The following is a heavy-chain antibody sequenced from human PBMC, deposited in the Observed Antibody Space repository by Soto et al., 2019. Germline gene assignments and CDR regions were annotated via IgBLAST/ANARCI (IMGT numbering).Heavy chain of an antibody. V-gene: IGHV1-18*01. CDR2: ISAYNGNT. CDR3: ARAPVYGDYEGVEYFQH. Sequence: QVQLVQSGAEVKKPGASVKVSCKASGYTFTSYGISWVRQAPGQGLEWIGWISAYNGNTNYAQKLQGRVTMTTDTSTSTAYMELRSLRSDDTAVYYCARAPVYGDYEGVEYFQHWGQGTLVTVSS. CDR1: GYTFTSYG. D-gene: IGHD4-17*01. J-gene: IGHJ1*01.